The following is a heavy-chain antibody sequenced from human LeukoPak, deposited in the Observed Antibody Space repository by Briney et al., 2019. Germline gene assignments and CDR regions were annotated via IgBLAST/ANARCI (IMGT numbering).Heavy chain of an antibody. J-gene: IGHJ4*02. Sequence: PSETLSLTCTVSGGSLSSTTYYWGWIRQPPGKGLEWIGSIYHTGGTYDNPSLKSRVTISLDTSKNQFSLSLTSVTAADAAVDYWSGERPGTIVDYWGQGTLVTVSS. CDR2: IYHTGGT. CDR3: SGERPGTIVDY. V-gene: IGHV4-39*03. D-gene: IGHD6-13*01. CDR1: GGSLSSTTYY.